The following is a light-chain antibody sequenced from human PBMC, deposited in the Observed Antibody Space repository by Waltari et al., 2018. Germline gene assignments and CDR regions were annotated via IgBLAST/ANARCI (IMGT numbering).Light chain of an antibody. CDR1: QSVLYSSNNKNY. V-gene: IGKV4-1*01. CDR3: QQYYSTPRYT. CDR2: WAS. Sequence: DIVMTPSPDSLALSLGERATINCKSSQSVLYSSNNKNYLDWYQQKPRQPPKLLIYWASTRESGVPDRFSGSGSGTDFTLTISSLQAEDVAVYYCQQYYSTPRYTFGQGTKLEIK. J-gene: IGKJ2*01.